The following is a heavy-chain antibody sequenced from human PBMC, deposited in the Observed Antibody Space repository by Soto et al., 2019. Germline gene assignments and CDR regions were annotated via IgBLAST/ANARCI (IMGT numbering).Heavy chain of an antibody. V-gene: IGHV1-69*13. CDR1: GGTFSSYA. Sequence: GASVKVSCKASGGTFSSYAISWVRQAPGQGLEWMGGIIPIFGTANYAQKFQGRVTITADESTSTAYMELSSLRSEDTAVYYCASARYSYGYSSYYYGMDVWGQGTTVTVSS. CDR2: IIPIFGTA. CDR3: ASARYSYGYSSYYYGMDV. J-gene: IGHJ6*02. D-gene: IGHD5-18*01.